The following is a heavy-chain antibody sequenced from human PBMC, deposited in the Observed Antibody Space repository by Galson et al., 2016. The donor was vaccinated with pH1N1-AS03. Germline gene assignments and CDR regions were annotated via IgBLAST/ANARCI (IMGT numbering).Heavy chain of an antibody. CDR3: ARWSRGGNFASLDP. Sequence: SLRLSCAGSGFTFDAYAMHWVRQAPGKGLEWVTFIAFDANREYYADSVRGRFTISRDNSKNTMYLQMNSLRTEDTAVYYCARWSRGGNFASLDPWGQGTLVTVSS. D-gene: IGHD4-23*01. CDR1: GFTFDAYA. CDR2: IAFDANRE. J-gene: IGHJ5*02. V-gene: IGHV3-30*14.